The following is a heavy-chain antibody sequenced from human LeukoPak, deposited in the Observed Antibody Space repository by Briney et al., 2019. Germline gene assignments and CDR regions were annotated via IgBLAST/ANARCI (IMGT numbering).Heavy chain of an antibody. J-gene: IGHJ5*02. Sequence: ASAKVSCEASRYTFTGYYIHWGREGPQQGPEWMVCIKTNSGDTNSTQKFQGRLTMTRDTSINTAYMELSSLRSDDTAVYYCGRGDKTFDPWGQGTVVTVSS. V-gene: IGHV1-2*02. CDR1: RYTFTGYY. CDR3: GRGDKTFDP. CDR2: IKTNSGDT.